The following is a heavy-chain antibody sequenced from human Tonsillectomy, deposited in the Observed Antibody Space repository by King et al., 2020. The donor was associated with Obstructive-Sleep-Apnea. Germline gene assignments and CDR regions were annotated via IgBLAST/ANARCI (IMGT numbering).Heavy chain of an antibody. D-gene: IGHD3-22*01. CDR1: GFTFSNAW. CDR2: IKSKTDGGTT. J-gene: IGHJ4*02. CDR3: TTDGKKASYYYDSSGYYSFDY. V-gene: IGHV3-15*01. Sequence: VQLVESGGGLVKPGGSLRLSCAASGFTFSNAWMSWVRQAPGKGLEWVGRIKSKTDGGTTDYAAPVKGRFTISRDDSKNTLYLQMNSLKTEDTAVYYCTTDGKKASYYYDSSGYYSFDYWGQGTLVTVSS.